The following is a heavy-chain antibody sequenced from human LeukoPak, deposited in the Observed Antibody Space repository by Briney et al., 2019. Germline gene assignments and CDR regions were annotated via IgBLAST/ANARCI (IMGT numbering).Heavy chain of an antibody. CDR3: AKYGSGSYYNALY. V-gene: IGHV3-23*01. J-gene: IGHJ4*02. D-gene: IGHD3-10*01. CDR2: ISVSGEST. CDR1: GFTFSNYA. Sequence: GGSLRLSCAASGFTFSNYAMTWIRQAPGKGLQWVSTISVSGESTYYADSVKGRFTISRDSSKSTLYLQMISLRDEDTAVYYCAKYGSGSYYNALYWGQGTLVTVPS.